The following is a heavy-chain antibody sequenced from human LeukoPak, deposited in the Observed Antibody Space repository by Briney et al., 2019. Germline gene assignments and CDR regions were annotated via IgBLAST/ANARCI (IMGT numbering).Heavy chain of an antibody. J-gene: IGHJ4*02. Sequence: PSETLSHTCAVSGYSISSGYYWGWIRQSPEKGLEWIGSIYHSGTTYYNPSLKSRVTISIDTSKNQFSLNLNSVTAADTAVYYCASKYYYDSSGYFYVVQWGQGILVTVSS. CDR2: IYHSGTT. V-gene: IGHV4-38-2*01. D-gene: IGHD3-22*01. CDR3: ASKYYYDSSGYFYVVQ. CDR1: GYSISSGYY.